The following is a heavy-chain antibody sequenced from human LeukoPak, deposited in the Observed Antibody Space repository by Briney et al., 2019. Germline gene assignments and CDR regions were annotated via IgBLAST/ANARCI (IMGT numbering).Heavy chain of an antibody. D-gene: IGHD2-21*02. Sequence: GGSLRLSCAAAGFPFSNHAMSWVRQPPGKGLEWVSAISNGTTNYADSVRGRVTIYREDSKNMVYLQMNSLRVEDPGRYYCVREAGYCASVCLKSNWFDPWGEGTLVPVSS. V-gene: IGHV3-23*01. CDR2: ISNGTT. J-gene: IGHJ5*02. CDR3: VREAGYCASVCLKSNWFDP. CDR1: GFPFSNHA.